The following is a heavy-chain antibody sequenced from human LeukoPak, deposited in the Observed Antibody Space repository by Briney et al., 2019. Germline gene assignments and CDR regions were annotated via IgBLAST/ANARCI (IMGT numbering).Heavy chain of an antibody. Sequence: PGGSLRLSCAASGFTFGNYWMTWVRQAPGKGLEWVANIKPDGSQKSYLDSVRGRFTISRDNAKNSLYLQMNSLRADDTAVYYCAKVSTTSCYGWNDYWGQGTLVTVSP. CDR1: GFTFGNYW. V-gene: IGHV3-7*03. CDR3: AKVSTTSCYGWNDY. CDR2: IKPDGSQK. D-gene: IGHD2-2*01. J-gene: IGHJ4*02.